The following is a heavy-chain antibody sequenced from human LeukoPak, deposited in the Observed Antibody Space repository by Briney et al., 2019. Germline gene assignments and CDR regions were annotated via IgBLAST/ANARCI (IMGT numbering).Heavy chain of an antibody. CDR3: ARHWDYSGYSGY. CDR1: GGSISSSGYY. CDR2: IYYSGST. J-gene: IGHJ4*02. Sequence: SETLSLTCTVSGGSISSSGYYWGWIRQPPGKGLEWIGSIYYSGSTYYNPSLKSRVTISVDTSKNQFSLKLSSVTAADTAAYYCARHWDYSGYSGYWGQGTLVTVSS. D-gene: IGHD5-12*01. V-gene: IGHV4-39*01.